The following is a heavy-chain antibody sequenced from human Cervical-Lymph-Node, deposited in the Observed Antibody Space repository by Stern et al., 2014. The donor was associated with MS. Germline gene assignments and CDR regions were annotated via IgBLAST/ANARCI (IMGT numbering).Heavy chain of an antibody. CDR1: GYLFDDYW. Sequence: VQLVQSGAEVKKPGESLKISCEASGYLFDDYWIGWVRQMSGRGLELVAIIFPRDSNTRYSPSVQGPVTISADKSISPAYLQWSSLKASDPAFYYCGKSPATPSGYDRFDYWGQGALVTVSS. CDR2: IFPRDSNT. CDR3: GKSPATPSGYDRFDY. D-gene: IGHD5-12*01. V-gene: IGHV5-51*03. J-gene: IGHJ4*02.